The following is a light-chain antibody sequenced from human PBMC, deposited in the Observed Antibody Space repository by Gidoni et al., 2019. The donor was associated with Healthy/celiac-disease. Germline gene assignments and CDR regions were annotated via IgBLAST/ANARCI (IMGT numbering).Light chain of an antibody. V-gene: IGKV4-1*01. CDR2: WAS. CDR3: QQYYSTPPWT. CDR1: QSVLYSSNNKNY. J-gene: IGKJ1*01. Sequence: DLVLTQSPDSLAVSLGERATMNCKSSQSVLYSSNNKNYLAWYQQKPGQPPKLLIYWASTRESGVPDRFSGSGSGTDFTLTISSLQAEDVAVYYCQQYYSTPPWTFXQXTKVEIK.